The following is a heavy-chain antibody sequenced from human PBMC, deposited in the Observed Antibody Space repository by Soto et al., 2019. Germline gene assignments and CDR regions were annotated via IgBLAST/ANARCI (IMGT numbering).Heavy chain of an antibody. V-gene: IGHV3-48*01. CDR2: ISSSSSTI. D-gene: IGHD1-26*01. Sequence: EVQLVESGGGLVQPGGSLSLSCAASGFTFSRYSMNWVRQTPGKGLEWVSYISSSSSTIYYADSVKGRFTISRDNAKNSLYLQKNSLRAGDTAVYYCARGGESGSYYGMDVWGQGTTVTVSS. CDR1: GFTFSRYS. CDR3: ARGGESGSYYGMDV. J-gene: IGHJ6*02.